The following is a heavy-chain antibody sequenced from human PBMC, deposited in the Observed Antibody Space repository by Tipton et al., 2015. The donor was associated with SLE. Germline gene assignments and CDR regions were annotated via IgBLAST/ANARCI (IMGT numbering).Heavy chain of an antibody. CDR2: ISVYNGNT. D-gene: IGHD4-11*01. J-gene: IGHJ3*02. CDR3: ASEGQGYSNHDAFDI. Sequence: QSGAEVKKPGASAKVSCKASGYTFTSYGISWVRQAPGQGLERMGWISVYNGNTDYAQKFPGRVTMTTDTSTTTADMELRSLRSDDTAVYYCASEGQGYSNHDAFDIWGQGTMVTVSS. V-gene: IGHV1-18*01. CDR1: GYTFTSYG.